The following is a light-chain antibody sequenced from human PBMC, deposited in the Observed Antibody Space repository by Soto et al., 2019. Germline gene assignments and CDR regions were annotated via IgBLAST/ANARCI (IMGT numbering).Light chain of an antibody. CDR2: DVS. CDR3: SSYTSSSTLEGV. V-gene: IGLV2-14*01. Sequence: QSVLTQPASVSGSPGQSITISCTGTSSDVGGYNYVSWYQQHPDKAPKLMIYDVSNRPSGVSNRFSGSKSGNTASLTISGLQAEDEADYYCSSYTSSSTLEGVFGTGTKVTVL. J-gene: IGLJ1*01. CDR1: SSDVGGYNY.